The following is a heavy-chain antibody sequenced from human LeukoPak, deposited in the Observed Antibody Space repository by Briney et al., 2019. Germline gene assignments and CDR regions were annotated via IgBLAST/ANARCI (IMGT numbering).Heavy chain of an antibody. D-gene: IGHD4-23*01. CDR2: IYYRGGT. V-gene: IGHV4-30-4*01. Sequence: SQTLSLTCTVSVGSISSDGYYWSWIRQPPGEGLEWIGYIYYRGGTYYNPSLRSRVTISVDTSKNQFSLKLSSVTAADTAVYYCARGGTTVIAPVYWGQGTLVTVSS. CDR3: ARGGTTVIAPVY. CDR1: VGSISSDGYY. J-gene: IGHJ4*02.